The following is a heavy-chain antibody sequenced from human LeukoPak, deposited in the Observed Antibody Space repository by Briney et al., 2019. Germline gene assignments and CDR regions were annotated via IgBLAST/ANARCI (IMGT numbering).Heavy chain of an antibody. CDR1: GYTLTELS. Sequence: ASVKVSCKVSGYTLTELSMHWVRQAPGKGLEWMGGFDPEDGETIYAQKFQGRITMTEDTSTDTAYMELSSLRSEDTAVYYCATVTTVEGWYFDLWGRGTLVTVSS. J-gene: IGHJ2*01. CDR3: ATVTTVEGWYFDL. V-gene: IGHV1-24*01. CDR2: FDPEDGET. D-gene: IGHD4-23*01.